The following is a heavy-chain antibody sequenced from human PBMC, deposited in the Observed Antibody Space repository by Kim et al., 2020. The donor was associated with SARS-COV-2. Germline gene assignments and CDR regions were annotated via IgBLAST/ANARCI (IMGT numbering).Heavy chain of an antibody. CDR3: AKDGEVSRDNDYYYYYGMDV. D-gene: IGHD1-1*01. CDR2: ISWNSGSI. V-gene: IGHV3-9*01. J-gene: IGHJ6*02. CDR1: GFTFDDYA. Sequence: GGSLRLSCAASGFTFDDYAMHWVRQAPGKGLEWVSGISWNSGSIGYADSVKGRFTISRDNAKNSLYLQMNSLRAEDTALYYCAKDGEVSRDNDYYYYYGMDVWGQGTTVTVSS.